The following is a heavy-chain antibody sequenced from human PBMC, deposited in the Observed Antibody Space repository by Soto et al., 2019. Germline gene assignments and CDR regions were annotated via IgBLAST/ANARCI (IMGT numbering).Heavy chain of an antibody. CDR1: GGTFSSYA. D-gene: IGHD3-22*01. Sequence: SVKVSCKASGGTFSSYAISWVRQAPGQGLEWMGGIIPIFGTANYAQKFQGRVTITADESTSTAYMELSSLRSEDTAVYYCASLALQLGAYDSSGYYFDYWGQGTLVTVSS. J-gene: IGHJ4*02. CDR3: ASLALQLGAYDSSGYYFDY. CDR2: IIPIFGTA. V-gene: IGHV1-69*13.